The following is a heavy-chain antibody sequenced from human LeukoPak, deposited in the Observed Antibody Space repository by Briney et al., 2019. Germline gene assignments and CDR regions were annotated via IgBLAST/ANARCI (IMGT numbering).Heavy chain of an antibody. CDR3: ARVGYYDSSGYPTYFDY. V-gene: IGHV1-69*01. D-gene: IGHD3-22*01. CDR2: IIPIFGTA. CDR1: GGTFSSYA. Sequence: SVKVSCKASGGTFSSYAISWVRQAPGQGLEWMGGIIPIFGTANYAQKFQGRVTITADESTSTAYMELSSLRSEDTAVYYCARVGYYDSSGYPTYFDYWGQGTLVTVS. J-gene: IGHJ4*02.